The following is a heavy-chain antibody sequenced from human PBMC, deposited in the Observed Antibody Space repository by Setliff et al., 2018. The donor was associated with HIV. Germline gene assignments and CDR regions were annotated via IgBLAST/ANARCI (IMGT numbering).Heavy chain of an antibody. CDR2: IYYNVNN. J-gene: IGHJ6*03. Sequence: SETLSLTCAVSGVSISSQYWSWIRQPPGKGLEWIGFIYYNVNNNYNPSLKSRVSISVDTSKNQFSLTLTSVTAADTAVYYCARGYPGIAVAGLSYYYYYYMDVWGKGTTVTVSS. CDR1: GVSISSQY. D-gene: IGHD6-19*01. V-gene: IGHV4-59*11. CDR3: ARGYPGIAVAGLSYYYYYYMDV.